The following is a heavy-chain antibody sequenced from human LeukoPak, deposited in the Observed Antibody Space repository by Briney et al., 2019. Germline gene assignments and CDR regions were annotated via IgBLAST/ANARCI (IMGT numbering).Heavy chain of an antibody. CDR1: GFTFSSYA. CDR2: ISAGGGVT. CDR3: AKDGIRWSHFDS. V-gene: IGHV3-23*01. D-gene: IGHD4-23*01. J-gene: IGHJ4*02. Sequence: TGGSLRLSCAASGFTFSSYAMSWVRQAPGKGLEWVSAISAGGGVTYYADSVGGRFTISRDDSKNTLYLQMNSLRAEDTAVCYCAKDGIRWSHFDSWGQGTLVTVSS.